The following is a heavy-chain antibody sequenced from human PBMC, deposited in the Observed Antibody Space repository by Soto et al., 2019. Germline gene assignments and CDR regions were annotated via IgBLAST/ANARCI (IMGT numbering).Heavy chain of an antibody. CDR1: GGTFSSYA. D-gene: IGHD6-6*01. J-gene: IGHJ6*02. Sequence: QVQLVQSGAEVKKPGSSVKVSCKASGGTFSSYAISWVRQAPGQGLEWMGGIIPIFGTANYAQKFQGRVTITADESTSTDYMELSSLRSEDTAVYYCARVTISGRSSIAARPYYYYGMDVWGQGTTVTVSS. CDR2: IIPIFGTA. V-gene: IGHV1-69*01. CDR3: ARVTISGRSSIAARPYYYYGMDV.